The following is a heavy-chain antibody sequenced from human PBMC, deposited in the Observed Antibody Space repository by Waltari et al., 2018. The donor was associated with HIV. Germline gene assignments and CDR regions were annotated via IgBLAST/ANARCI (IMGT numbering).Heavy chain of an antibody. Sequence: EVQLLESGGGFVQPGGSLRLSCAASGFSFRNHSICWVRQAPGKGLGWVSAIRGGGESTFYADSVKGRFTISRDNSKNTLYLQMSSLRAEDTALYYCAKRSHIDNGWGHFDSWGQGTLVTVSS. J-gene: IGHJ4*02. CDR3: AKRSHIDNGWGHFDS. D-gene: IGHD6-19*01. CDR1: GFSFRNHS. CDR2: IRGGGEST. V-gene: IGHV3-23*01.